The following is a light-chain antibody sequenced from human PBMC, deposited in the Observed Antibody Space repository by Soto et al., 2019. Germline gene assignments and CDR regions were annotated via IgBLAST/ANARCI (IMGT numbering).Light chain of an antibody. CDR3: CSLTTSHTYV. Sequence: QSVLTQPASGSGSPGQSSTISCTGTSSDIGHYDYVSWYQQHPGKAPNLMIYHVTYRPSGVSNRYSGSKSGNSASLTISGLQADDEADYYCCSLTTSHTYVFGSGTKVTVL. CDR2: HVT. V-gene: IGLV2-14*03. CDR1: SSDIGHYDY. J-gene: IGLJ1*01.